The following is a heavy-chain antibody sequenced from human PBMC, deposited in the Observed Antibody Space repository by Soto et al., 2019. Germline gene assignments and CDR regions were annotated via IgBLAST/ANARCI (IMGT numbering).Heavy chain of an antibody. Sequence: SETLSLTCAVSGGSISSSNWWSWVRQPPGKGLEWIGEIYHSGSTNYNPFLKSRVTISVDTSKNQFSLKLSSVTAADTAVYYCAQSPGGDVVVVVRWGQGTLVTVS. CDR1: GGSISSSNW. V-gene: IGHV4-4*02. CDR3: AQSPGGDVVVVVR. J-gene: IGHJ4*02. D-gene: IGHD2-15*01. CDR2: IYHSGST.